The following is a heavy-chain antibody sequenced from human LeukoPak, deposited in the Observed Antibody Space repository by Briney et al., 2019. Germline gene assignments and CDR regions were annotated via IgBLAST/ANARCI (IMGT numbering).Heavy chain of an antibody. CDR2: INPNSGGT. V-gene: IGHV1-2*06. CDR1: GYTLTGYY. CDR3: ARDKEPQWLIDAFDY. Sequence: ASVKVSCKASGYTLTGYYMHWVRQAPGQGLEWMGRINPNSGGTNYAQKFQGRVTMTRDTSISTAYMELSRLRSDDTAVYYCARDKEPQWLIDAFDYWGQGTLVTVSS. D-gene: IGHD6-19*01. J-gene: IGHJ4*02.